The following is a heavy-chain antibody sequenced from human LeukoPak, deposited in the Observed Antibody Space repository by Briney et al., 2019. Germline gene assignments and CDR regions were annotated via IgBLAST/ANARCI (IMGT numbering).Heavy chain of an antibody. CDR1: GYTFDDYA. CDR3: AKVQYSSGWQEDNYYYGMDV. D-gene: IGHD6-19*01. CDR2: IGGDGGST. V-gene: IGHV3-43*02. J-gene: IGHJ6*02. Sequence: GASLRLSCAAPGYTFDDYAMHWVRQAPGKGLEWVSLIGGDGGSTYYADAVKGRFTISRDNSKNSLYLQMNRLRTEDTALYYCAKVQYSSGWQEDNYYYGMDVWGQGTTVTVSS.